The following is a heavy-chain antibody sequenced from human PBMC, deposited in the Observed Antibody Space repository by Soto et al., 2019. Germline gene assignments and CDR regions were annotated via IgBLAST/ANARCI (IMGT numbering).Heavy chain of an antibody. V-gene: IGHV3-11*01. J-gene: IGHJ4*02. Sequence: QVQLVQSGGGLVKPGGSLRLSCTASGFTFNAYYMSWIRQAPGKGPEWVSYISSGGTTIYYADSVTGRFTISRDNAKNSLYLQMNSLRAEDTAVYYCVRDRAQAWIQLWGQGTQVTVSS. CDR2: ISSGGTTI. D-gene: IGHD5-18*01. CDR1: GFTFNAYY. CDR3: VRDRAQAWIQL.